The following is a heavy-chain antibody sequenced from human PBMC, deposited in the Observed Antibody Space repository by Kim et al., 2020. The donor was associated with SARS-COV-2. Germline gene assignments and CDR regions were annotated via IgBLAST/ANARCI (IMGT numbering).Heavy chain of an antibody. J-gene: IGHJ6*03. CDR3: ARGGAAATRTLTYYYYYMDV. V-gene: IGHV3-20*01. CDR1: GFTFDDYG. D-gene: IGHD6-13*01. CDR2: IKWNGGST. Sequence: GGSLRLSCAASGFTFDDYGMSWVRQAPGKGLEWVSGIKWNGGSTGYADSVKGRFTISRDNAKNSLYLQMNSLRAEDTALYHCARGGAAATRTLTYYYYYMDVWVNGTTVTVSS.